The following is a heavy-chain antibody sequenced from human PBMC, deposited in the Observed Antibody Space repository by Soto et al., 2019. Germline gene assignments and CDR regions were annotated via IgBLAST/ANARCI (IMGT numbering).Heavy chain of an antibody. Sequence: QVQLQESGPGLVKPSQTLSLTCTVSGGSISSGNYYWSWIRQPPGKGLEWIGYIYYSGSTYYNPSLKSRVTIFVDTSKNQFSLKLSSVTAADTAVYYCARELAAAGVNWFDPWGQGTLVTVSS. CDR2: IYYSGST. CDR3: ARELAAAGVNWFDP. J-gene: IGHJ5*02. V-gene: IGHV4-30-4*01. D-gene: IGHD6-13*01. CDR1: GGSISSGNYY.